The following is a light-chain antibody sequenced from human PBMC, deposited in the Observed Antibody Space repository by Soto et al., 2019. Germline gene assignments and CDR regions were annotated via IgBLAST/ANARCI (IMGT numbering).Light chain of an antibody. V-gene: IGLV2-14*01. J-gene: IGLJ2*01. CDR1: SSDVGGYNY. CDR2: DVS. CDR3: SSYTSSSTRV. Sequence: QSALTQPASVSGSPGQSITISCTGTSSDVGGYNYVSWYQQHPGEAPKLMIYDVSNRPSGVSNRFSGSKSGNTASLTISGLQPEDEADYYCSSYTSSSTRVFGGGTKVTVL.